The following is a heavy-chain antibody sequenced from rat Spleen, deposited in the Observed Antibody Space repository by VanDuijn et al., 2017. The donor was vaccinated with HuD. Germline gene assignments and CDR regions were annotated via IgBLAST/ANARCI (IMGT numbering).Heavy chain of an antibody. CDR3: VKGSDWFAY. V-gene: IGHV5-31*01. CDR2: STDTGGNT. CDR1: GFTFNKHW. J-gene: IGHJ3*01. Sequence: EVQLVESGGGLVQPGRSLRLSCVASGFTFNKHWMTWIRQGPGQGLEWVASSTDTGGNTYYPDSVKGRFTISRDNAKSTLYLQMNSLRSEDTATYYCVKGSDWFAYWGQGTLVTVSS.